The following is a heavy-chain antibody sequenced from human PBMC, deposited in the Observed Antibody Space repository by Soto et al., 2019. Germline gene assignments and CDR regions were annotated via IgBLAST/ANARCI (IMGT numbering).Heavy chain of an antibody. CDR1: EFTFSAYS. V-gene: IGHV3-48*02. CDR2: VSESSGSNM. CDR3: ARADSGKGSAVVI. D-gene: IGHD1-26*01. Sequence: GGSLRLSCAASEFTFSAYSMSWVRQAPGKGLQWVSYVSESSGSNMHYADSVKGRFTISRDNAKNSLFLQMNSLRDEDTAVYYWARADSGKGSAVVIRGQRTVVTLGS. J-gene: IGHJ1*01.